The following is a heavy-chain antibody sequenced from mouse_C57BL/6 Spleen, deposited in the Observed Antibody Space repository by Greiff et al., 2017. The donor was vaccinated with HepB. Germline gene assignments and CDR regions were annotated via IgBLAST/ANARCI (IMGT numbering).Heavy chain of an antibody. V-gene: IGHV1-55*01. CDR3: ARSRYDYDEGYAMDY. Sequence: QVQLKQPGAELVKPGASVKMSCKASGYTFTSYWITWVKQRPGQGLEWIGDIYPGSGSTNYNEKFKSKATLTVDTSSSTAYMQLSSLTSEDSAVYYCARSRYDYDEGYAMDYWGQGTSVTVSS. D-gene: IGHD2-4*01. J-gene: IGHJ4*01. CDR2: IYPGSGST. CDR1: GYTFTSYW.